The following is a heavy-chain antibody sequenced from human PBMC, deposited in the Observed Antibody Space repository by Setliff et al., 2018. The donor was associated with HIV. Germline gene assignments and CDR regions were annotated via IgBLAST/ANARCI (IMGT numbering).Heavy chain of an antibody. CDR2: MKPDSGNT. J-gene: IGHJ6*03. D-gene: IGHD1-7*01. V-gene: IGHV1-8*01. Sequence: GASVKVSCKASRYTFTRFEINWVRQAPGQGLEWMGWMKPDSGNTGYAQKFQGRVTMTRNTSISTAYLELSNLRSEDTAVYYCVRGGAAYNRDYNEYYYMDVWGTGTTVTVSS. CDR1: RYTFTRFE. CDR3: VRGGAAYNRDYNEYYYMDV.